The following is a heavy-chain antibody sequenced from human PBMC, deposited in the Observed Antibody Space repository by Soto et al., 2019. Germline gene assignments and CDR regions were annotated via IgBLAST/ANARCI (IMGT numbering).Heavy chain of an antibody. CDR3: ARDRDDYGSGNYYNRIDF. J-gene: IGHJ4*02. CDR1: GVIFSTYA. D-gene: IGHD3-10*01. V-gene: IGHV1-69*01. Sequence: QVQLVQSGAEVKKPGSSVKVSCKASGVIFSTYAISWLRQAPWQGLEWMGGIIPIFGTPNYAQRFQGRVTITADESTTTSYMELSRLKSEDTAVYYCARDRDDYGSGNYYNRIDFWGQGTLVTVSS. CDR2: IIPIFGTP.